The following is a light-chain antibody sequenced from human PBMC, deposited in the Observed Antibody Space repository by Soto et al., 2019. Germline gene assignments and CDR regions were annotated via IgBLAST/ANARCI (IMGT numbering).Light chain of an antibody. CDR2: AAS. V-gene: IGKV1-39*01. J-gene: IGKJ1*01. CDR1: QTILTY. CDR3: QQSFGTTWT. Sequence: DIQMTQSPSSLSASVGDTVTITCRASQTILTYLNWYQQKPGKAPKLLIYAASSLQSGVPSRFSGGGSATDFTLTISSLQPEDFATYYCQQSFGTTWTFGQGTKVE.